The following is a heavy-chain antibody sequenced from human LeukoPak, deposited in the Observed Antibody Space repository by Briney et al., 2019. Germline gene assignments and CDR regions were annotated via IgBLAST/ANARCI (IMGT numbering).Heavy chain of an antibody. Sequence: GGSLRLSCAASGFTFSSYSMNWVRQAPGKGLEWVSYISSSSSTIYYADSVKGRFTISRDNAKNSLYLQMNSLRAEDTALYYCAKMPTPIYYDSSGSGDYFDYWGQGTLVTVSS. J-gene: IGHJ4*02. D-gene: IGHD3-22*01. CDR1: GFTFSSYS. V-gene: IGHV3-48*04. CDR2: ISSSSSTI. CDR3: AKMPTPIYYDSSGSGDYFDY.